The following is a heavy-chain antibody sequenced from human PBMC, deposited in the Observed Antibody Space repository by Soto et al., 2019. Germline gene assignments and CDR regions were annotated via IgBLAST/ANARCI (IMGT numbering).Heavy chain of an antibody. CDR1: GFTFSSYA. V-gene: IGHV3-23*01. CDR3: APSGSYPDYFDY. Sequence: GESLKISCAASGFTFSSYAMSWVRQAPGKGLEWVSAISGSGGSTYYADSVKGRFTISRDNSKNTLYLQMNSLRAEDTAVYYCAPSGSYPDYFDYWGQGTLVTVSS. D-gene: IGHD3-10*01. CDR2: ISGSGGST. J-gene: IGHJ4*02.